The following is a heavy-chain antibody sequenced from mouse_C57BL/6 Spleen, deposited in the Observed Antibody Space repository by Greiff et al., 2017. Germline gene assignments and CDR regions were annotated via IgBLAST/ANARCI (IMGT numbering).Heavy chain of an antibody. J-gene: IGHJ4*01. Sequence: VQLQQSDAELVKPGASVKISCKVSGYTFTDHSIHWMKQRPEQGLEWIGYIYPKDGSTKYNEKFKGKDKLTADKPSSTAYRQVNSLTSEDTAVYFCARELFNAMGYWGQGTSVTVSS. CDR1: GYTFTDHS. V-gene: IGHV1-78*01. CDR2: IYPKDGST. CDR3: ARELFNAMGY.